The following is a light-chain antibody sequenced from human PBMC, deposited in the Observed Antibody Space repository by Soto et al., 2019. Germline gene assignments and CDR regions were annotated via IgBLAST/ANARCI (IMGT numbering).Light chain of an antibody. Sequence: DTVMTQSPLSLSFPFGQSASISCRSSQSLLYSDGDTYLNWYHQRPGQSPRRLIHRVSQRDSGVPDRIRSSGSGTDFTPEISRVEAEDVGVYYCLQATGWPWTCGQGTEVQI. J-gene: IGKJ1*01. V-gene: IGKV2-30*01. CDR1: QSLLYSDGDTY. CDR2: RVS. CDR3: LQATGWPWT.